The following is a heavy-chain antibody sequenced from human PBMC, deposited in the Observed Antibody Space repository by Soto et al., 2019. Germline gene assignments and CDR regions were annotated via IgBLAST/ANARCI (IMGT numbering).Heavy chain of an antibody. D-gene: IGHD2-2*01. Sequence: TLSLTCTVSGGSIRSSGYYWSWIRQHPGKGLEWIGYIFNSGSTDYHPSLKSRVTMSMDSSKNQFSLNVSSVTAADTAVYYCARVQVPAAIIYYYYYMDVWGKGTTVTVSS. J-gene: IGHJ6*03. CDR2: IFNSGST. CDR1: GGSIRSSGYY. CDR3: ARVQVPAAIIYYYYYMDV. V-gene: IGHV4-31*03.